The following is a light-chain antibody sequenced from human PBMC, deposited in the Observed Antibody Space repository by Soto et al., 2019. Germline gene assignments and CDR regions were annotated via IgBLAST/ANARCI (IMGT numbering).Light chain of an antibody. CDR1: QNIFTW. V-gene: IGKV1-5*01. CDR2: DAS. CDR3: QQYNSYSPWT. J-gene: IGKJ1*01. Sequence: DIQMTQSPSTLSASVGDTVTITCRASQNIFTWLAWYQHKPGKAPKLLMYDASILESGVPSRFSGSGSGTQFTLTIRCLQPDDFATYYCQQYNSYSPWTFGPGTKVEI.